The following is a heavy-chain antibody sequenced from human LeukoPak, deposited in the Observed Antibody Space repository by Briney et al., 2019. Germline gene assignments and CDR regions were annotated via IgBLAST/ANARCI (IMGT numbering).Heavy chain of an antibody. V-gene: IGHV4-38-2*01. D-gene: IGHD2-2*02. Sequence: SETLSLTCAVSGYSISSGYYWGWIRQPPGKGLEWIGSIYHSGSTYYNPSLNSRDTISVDTSTNQSSLKLRSVTAAATAVYYCARQTGYCSSTSCYTKNDAFDIWGQGTMVTVSS. CDR2: IYHSGST. CDR1: GYSISSGYY. J-gene: IGHJ3*02. CDR3: ARQTGYCSSTSCYTKNDAFDI.